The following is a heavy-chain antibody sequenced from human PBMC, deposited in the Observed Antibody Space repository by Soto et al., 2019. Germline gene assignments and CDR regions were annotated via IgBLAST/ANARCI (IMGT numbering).Heavy chain of an antibody. CDR1: GFTFSDYY. V-gene: IGHV3-11*01. Sequence: PGGSLRLSCAASGFTFSDYYMSWIRQAPGKGLEWVSYISSSGSTIYYADSVKGRFTISRDNAKNSLYLQMNSLRAEDTAVYYCASSSRRVRDAFDIWGQGTMVTVSS. J-gene: IGHJ3*02. CDR3: ASSSRRVRDAFDI. CDR2: ISSSGSTI.